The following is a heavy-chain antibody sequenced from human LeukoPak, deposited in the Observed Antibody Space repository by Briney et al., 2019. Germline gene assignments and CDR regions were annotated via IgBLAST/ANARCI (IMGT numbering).Heavy chain of an antibody. V-gene: IGHV3-23*01. D-gene: IGHD2/OR15-2a*01. J-gene: IGHJ4*02. CDR1: GFTFSSYA. Sequence: GGSLRLSCAASGFTFSSYAMSWVRQAPGKGLEWVSAISGSGGSTYYADSVKGRFTISRDNSKNTLDLQMNSLRAEDTAVYYCAKDQYFRGDFDYWGQGTLVTVSS. CDR3: AKDQYFRGDFDY. CDR2: ISGSGGST.